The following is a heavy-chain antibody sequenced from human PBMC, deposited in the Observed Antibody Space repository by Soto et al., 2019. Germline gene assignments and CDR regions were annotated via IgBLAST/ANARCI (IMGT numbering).Heavy chain of an antibody. Sequence: SETLSLTCTVSGGSISSSSYYWGWIRQPPGKGLEWIGSIYYSGSTYYNPSLKSRVTISVDTSKNQFSLKLSSVTAADTAVYYCARHDPGGTIFGVVTVNWFDPWGQGTLVTVSS. CDR3: ARHDPGGTIFGVVTVNWFDP. J-gene: IGHJ5*02. CDR1: GGSISSSSYY. V-gene: IGHV4-39*01. CDR2: IYYSGST. D-gene: IGHD3-3*01.